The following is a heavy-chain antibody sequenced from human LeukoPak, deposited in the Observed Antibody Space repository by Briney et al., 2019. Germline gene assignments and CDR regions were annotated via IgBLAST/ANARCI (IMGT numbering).Heavy chain of an antibody. CDR1: GDSISNYY. J-gene: IGHJ3*02. Sequence: PSETVSLTCSVSGDSISNYYWSWIRQPPGKGLEWIGYIYYSGNTDYNPSLKSRVTISVDTSKNQFSLRLNSVTAAATAVYYCARYRNEALFAFDIWGQGTMVTVSS. D-gene: IGHD1-14*01. V-gene: IGHV4-59*01. CDR3: ARYRNEALFAFDI. CDR2: IYYSGNT.